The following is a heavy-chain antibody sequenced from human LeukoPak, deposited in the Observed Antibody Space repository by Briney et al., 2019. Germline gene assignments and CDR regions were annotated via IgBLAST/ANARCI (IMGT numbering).Heavy chain of an antibody. CDR2: IYYSGTT. V-gene: IGHV4-59*01. Sequence: PSETLSLTRTVSGGSINNYYWSWIRQPPGKGLEWIGYIYYSGTTNYNPSLKSRVTISVDTSKNQFSLRLSSVTAADTAVYYCARGGIAVPGAFDYWGQGTLITVSS. CDR3: ARGGIAVPGAFDY. CDR1: GGSINNYY. D-gene: IGHD6-19*01. J-gene: IGHJ4*02.